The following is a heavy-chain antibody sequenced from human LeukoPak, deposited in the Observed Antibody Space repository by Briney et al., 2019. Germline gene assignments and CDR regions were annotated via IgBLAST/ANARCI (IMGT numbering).Heavy chain of an antibody. CDR3: AKGAFDYGDYYFHS. CDR1: AFTFTYA. V-gene: IGHV3-23*01. D-gene: IGHD4-17*01. Sequence: PGGSLRLSCAAAAFTFTYAMTWVRQAPGKGPEWVSSISASSGNTFYADSVKGRFTMSRDKYANTLYLQMDSLRADDAAIYYCAKGAFDYGDYYFHSWGQGILVSVSS. J-gene: IGHJ4*02. CDR2: ISASSGNT.